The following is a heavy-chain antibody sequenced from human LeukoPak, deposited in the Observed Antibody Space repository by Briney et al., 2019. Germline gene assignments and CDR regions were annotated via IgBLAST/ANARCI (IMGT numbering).Heavy chain of an antibody. CDR1: GYTFTGYY. CDR2: INPNSGGT. Sequence: ASVKVSCKASGYTFTGYYMHWVRQAPGQGLEWMGWINPNSGGTNYAQKFQGRVTMTRGTSISTAYMELSRLRSDDTAVYYCAREGEGITMVRGVSSRDAFDIWGQGTMVTVSS. D-gene: IGHD3-10*01. V-gene: IGHV1-2*02. CDR3: AREGEGITMVRGVSSRDAFDI. J-gene: IGHJ3*02.